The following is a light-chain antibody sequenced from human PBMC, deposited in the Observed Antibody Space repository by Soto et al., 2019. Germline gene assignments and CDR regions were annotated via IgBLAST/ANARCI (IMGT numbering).Light chain of an antibody. Sequence: QSALTQPASVSGSPGPSINISCTGTSSDVGGYNYVSWYQHHPGKAPKLIIYDVSNRPSGVSNPFSGSKSGNTASLTISGLQPEDEADYYCSSYTTSNTRQIVFGTGTKLTVL. CDR2: DVS. CDR1: SSDVGGYNY. V-gene: IGLV2-14*03. J-gene: IGLJ1*01. CDR3: SSYTTSNTRQIV.